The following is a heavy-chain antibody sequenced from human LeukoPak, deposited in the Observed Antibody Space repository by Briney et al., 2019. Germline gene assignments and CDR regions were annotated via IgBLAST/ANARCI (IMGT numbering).Heavy chain of an antibody. V-gene: IGHV1-24*01. CDR2: FDPEDGET. CDR1: GYTLTELS. Sequence: ASVKVSCKVSGYTLTELSMHWVRQAPGKGLEWMGGFDPEDGETIYAQKFQGRVTMTEDTSTDTAYMELSSLRSEDTAVYYCATGGTHRYYGSGSYLVYWGQGTLVTVSS. CDR3: ATGGTHRYYGSGSYLVY. J-gene: IGHJ4*02. D-gene: IGHD3-10*01.